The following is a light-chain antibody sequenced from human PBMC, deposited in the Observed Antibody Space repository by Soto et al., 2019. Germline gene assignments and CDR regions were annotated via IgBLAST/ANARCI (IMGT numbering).Light chain of an antibody. CDR1: SSDVGGYNY. Sequence: QSAPTQPPSASGSPGQSATISCTGTSSDVGGYNYVSWYQQYPGKAPKLMIYEVSKRPSGVPDRFSGSKSGNTASLIVSGLQAEEEADYYCSSYAGSSTWVFGGGTKLTVL. CDR3: SSYAGSSTWV. J-gene: IGLJ2*01. V-gene: IGLV2-8*01. CDR2: EVS.